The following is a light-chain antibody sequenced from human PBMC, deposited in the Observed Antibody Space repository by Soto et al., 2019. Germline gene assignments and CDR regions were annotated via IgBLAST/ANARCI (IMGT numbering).Light chain of an antibody. Sequence: QSALTQPASVSGSPGQSITISCTGTSSDVGGYNYVSWYQQHPGKAPKLMIYEVSNRPAGVSNRFSGSKSGNTASLTISGLQAEDEAAYYWSSYTSGSTLVFGGGTKRTVL. J-gene: IGLJ2*01. CDR2: EVS. CDR1: SSDVGGYNY. CDR3: SSYTSGSTLV. V-gene: IGLV2-14*01.